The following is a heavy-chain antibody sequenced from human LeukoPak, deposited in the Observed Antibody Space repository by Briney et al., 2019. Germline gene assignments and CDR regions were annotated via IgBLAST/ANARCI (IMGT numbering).Heavy chain of an antibody. CDR2: IKQDGSEE. CDR1: GFIFSSYW. Sequence: GVSLRLSCAASGFIFSSYWMSWVRQAPGKGLEWVANIKQDGSEEVYVDSVKGRFTISRDNAKNSLFLQMNTLRAEDTAVYYCARDPYSSTWSYGMDVWGQGTTVTVSS. V-gene: IGHV3-7*05. D-gene: IGHD6-6*01. J-gene: IGHJ6*02. CDR3: ARDPYSSTWSYGMDV.